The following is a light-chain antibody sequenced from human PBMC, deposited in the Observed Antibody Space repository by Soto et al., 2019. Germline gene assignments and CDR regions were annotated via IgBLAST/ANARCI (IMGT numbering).Light chain of an antibody. CDR2: GAS. Sequence: EIVLTQSPGTLSLSPGERATLSCRASQSVSSSYLAWYQQKPDQAPRLLIYGASSRVTGIADRFSGSRSGTDLTFNISRMKTEDFAVYSCKQDGSSPRTFGQGTKVEIK. J-gene: IGKJ1*01. CDR3: KQDGSSPRT. CDR1: QSVSSSY. V-gene: IGKV3-20*01.